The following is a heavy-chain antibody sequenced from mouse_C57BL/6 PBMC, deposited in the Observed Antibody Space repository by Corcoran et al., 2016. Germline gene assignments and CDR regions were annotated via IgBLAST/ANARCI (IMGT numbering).Heavy chain of an antibody. CDR3: ARGLTRTYAMDY. D-gene: IGHD1-1*01. Sequence: EVQLQKSGAELVKPGASVKLSCTASGFNIKDYYMHWVKQRNKQGLEWIGRIDPEDGETKYAPKFQGKATITADTSSNTAYLQLSSLTSEDTAVDYCARGLTRTYAMDYWGQGTSVTVSS. CDR1: GFNIKDYY. V-gene: IGHV14-2*01. J-gene: IGHJ4*01. CDR2: IDPEDGET.